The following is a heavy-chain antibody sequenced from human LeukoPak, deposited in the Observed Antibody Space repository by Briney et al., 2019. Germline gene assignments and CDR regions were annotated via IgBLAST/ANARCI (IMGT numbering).Heavy chain of an antibody. V-gene: IGHV4-59*01. CDR1: GVSISSYY. Sequence: SETLSLTCTVSGVSISSYYWSWIRQPPGKGLEWIGYIYYSGSTNYNPSLKSRVTISVDTSKNQFSLKLSSVTAADTAVYYCARGSSRGSYYDYWGQGTLVTVSS. CDR3: ARGSSRGSYYDY. CDR2: IYYSGST. D-gene: IGHD3-16*01. J-gene: IGHJ4*02.